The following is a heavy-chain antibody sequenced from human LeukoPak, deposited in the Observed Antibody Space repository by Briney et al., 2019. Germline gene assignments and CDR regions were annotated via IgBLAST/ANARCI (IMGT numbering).Heavy chain of an antibody. Sequence: PGGSLRFSCAASGFTFSSYAMHWVRQAPGKGLEWVAVISYDGSNKYYADSVKGRFTISRDNSKNTLYLQMNSLRAEDTAVYYCARASYCSGGSCYSTYYYYGMDVWGQGTTVTVSS. J-gene: IGHJ6*02. CDR1: GFTFSSYA. V-gene: IGHV3-30-3*01. CDR2: ISYDGSNK. D-gene: IGHD2-15*01. CDR3: ARASYCSGGSCYSTYYYYGMDV.